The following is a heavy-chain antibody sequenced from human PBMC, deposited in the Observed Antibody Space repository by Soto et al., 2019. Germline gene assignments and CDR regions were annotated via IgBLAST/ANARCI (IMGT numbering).Heavy chain of an antibody. CDR1: GGSLSGATYS. Sequence: SETLSLTCGVSGGSLSGATYSWNWIRQPPGKGLEWIGYIFPSGTTYYNPSLKSRVTISIDVSKNQFSLSLRSLTAADTAVYYCARSRQFDYWSQGTLVTVSS. J-gene: IGHJ4*02. V-gene: IGHV4-30-2*01. CDR3: ARSRQFDY. CDR2: IFPSGTT.